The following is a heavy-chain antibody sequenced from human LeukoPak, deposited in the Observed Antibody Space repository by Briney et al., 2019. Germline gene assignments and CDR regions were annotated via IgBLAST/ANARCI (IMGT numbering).Heavy chain of an antibody. V-gene: IGHV3-23*01. J-gene: IGHJ4*02. CDR3: AKGEGDFDY. Sequence: GGSLRLSCTTSGFIFGDYAMSWVRQAPGKGLEWVSAISGSGGSTYYADSVKGRFTISRDNSKNTLYLQMNSLRAEDTAVYYCAKGEGDFDYWGQGTLVTVSS. CDR1: GFIFGDYA. CDR2: ISGSGGST.